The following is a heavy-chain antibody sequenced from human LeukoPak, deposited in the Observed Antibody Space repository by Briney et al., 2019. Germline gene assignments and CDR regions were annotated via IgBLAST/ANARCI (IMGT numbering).Heavy chain of an antibody. Sequence: GGSLRLSCAASGFTFSIYAMSWVRQAQGEGLEWVSAIGGSGQNTNYADSVKGRFTISRDNSRNTLYLDMNILRAEDTAVYYCAKTVTTQAYYWYFDLWGRGTLVTVSS. J-gene: IGHJ2*01. D-gene: IGHD4-17*01. V-gene: IGHV3-23*01. CDR1: GFTFSIYA. CDR2: IGGSGQNT. CDR3: AKTVTTQAYYWYFDL.